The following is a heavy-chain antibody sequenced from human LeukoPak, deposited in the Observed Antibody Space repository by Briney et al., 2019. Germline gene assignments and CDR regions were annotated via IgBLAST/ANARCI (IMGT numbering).Heavy chain of an antibody. CDR3: ARGRSSGGDY. D-gene: IGHD3-10*01. V-gene: IGHV1-2*02. CDR2: INPNSGGT. CDR1: GYTFTGYY. J-gene: IGHJ4*02. Sequence: ASVKVSCKASGYTFTGYYMHWVRQAPGQGLEWMGWINPNSGGTNYAQEFQGRVTMTRDTSISTAYMELSRLRSDDTAVYYCARGRSSGGDYWGQGTLVTVSS.